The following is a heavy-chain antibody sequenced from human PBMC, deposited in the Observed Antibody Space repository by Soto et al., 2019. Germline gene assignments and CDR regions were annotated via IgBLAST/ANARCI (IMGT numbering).Heavy chain of an antibody. V-gene: IGHV3-48*02. CDR1: GFTFSSYS. J-gene: IGHJ5*02. CDR3: ARGNDWPLNWFDP. Sequence: VGSLRLSCAASGFTFSSYSMNWVRQAPGKGLEWVSYISSSSSTIYYADSVKGRFTISRDNAKNSLYLQMNSLRDEDTAVYYCARGNDWPLNWFDPWGQGTLVTVSS. CDR2: ISSSSSTI. D-gene: IGHD3-9*01.